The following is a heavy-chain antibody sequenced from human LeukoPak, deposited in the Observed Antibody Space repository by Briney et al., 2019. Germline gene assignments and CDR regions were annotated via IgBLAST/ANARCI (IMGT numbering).Heavy chain of an antibody. CDR2: IISISSHI. V-gene: IGHV3-21*01. J-gene: IGHJ6*03. Sequence: GGSLRLSCAASGFTFSSYSMNWVRQAPGKGLECVASIISISSHIYYADSVKGRFTISRDNAKNSLYLQMNSLRAEDTAVYYCARTRAPSNGRVLYYMDVWGKGTTVTVSS. CDR1: GFTFSSYS. D-gene: IGHD2-2*01. CDR3: ARTRAPSNGRVLYYMDV.